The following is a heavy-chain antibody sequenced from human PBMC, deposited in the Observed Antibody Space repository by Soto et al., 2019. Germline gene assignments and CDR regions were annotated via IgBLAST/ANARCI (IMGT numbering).Heavy chain of an antibody. D-gene: IGHD5-12*01. CDR1: GGSFSGYY. Sequence: SETLSLTCAVYGGSFSGYYWSWIRQPPGKGLEWIGEINHSGSTNYNPSLKSRVTISVDTSKNQFSLKLSSVTAADTAVYYCARGGGYSGYDYRLRRKQWLARYFDYWGQATLVTVSS. CDR2: INHSGST. CDR3: ARGGGYSGYDYRLRRKQWLARYFDY. J-gene: IGHJ4*02. V-gene: IGHV4-34*01.